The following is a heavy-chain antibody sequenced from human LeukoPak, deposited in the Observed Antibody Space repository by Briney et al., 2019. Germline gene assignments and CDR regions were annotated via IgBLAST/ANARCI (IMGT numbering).Heavy chain of an antibody. D-gene: IGHD5-24*01. V-gene: IGHV3-21*01. CDR2: ISSSSIYI. CDR3: ARGWDGYNLVDAFDI. Sequence: PGGSLRLSCVVSGLNLSGSAVHWVRQAPGKGLEWVSSISSSSIYIYYADSLKGRFTISRDNARNSLYLQMNSLRAEDTAVYYCARGWDGYNLVDAFDIWGQGIMVTVSS. J-gene: IGHJ3*02. CDR1: GLNLSGSA.